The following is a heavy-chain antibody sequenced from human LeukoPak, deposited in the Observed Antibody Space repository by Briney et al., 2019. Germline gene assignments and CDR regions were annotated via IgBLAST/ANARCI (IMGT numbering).Heavy chain of an antibody. D-gene: IGHD3-22*01. Sequence: SQTLSLTCAISGDSVSSNSATWNWIRQSPSRGLEWLGRTYYRSKWSHEYAGSVRGRITIKPDTFKNQFSLHLNSVTPEDTAVYYCARGSRYSSGYYSEKDFDYWGQGTLVTVSS. V-gene: IGHV6-1*01. CDR3: ARGSRYSSGYYSEKDFDY. CDR1: GDSVSSNSAT. J-gene: IGHJ4*02. CDR2: TYYRSKWSH.